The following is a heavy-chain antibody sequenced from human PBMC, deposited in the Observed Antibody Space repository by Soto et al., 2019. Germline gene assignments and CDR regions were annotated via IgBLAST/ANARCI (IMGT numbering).Heavy chain of an antibody. CDR1: GGTFSSYT. D-gene: IGHD2-2*01. CDR2: IIPILGIA. CDR3: AIHWRGCSSTRCYFYY. J-gene: IGHJ4*02. V-gene: IGHV1-69*02. Sequence: SVKVSCKASGGTFSSYTISWVRQAPGQGLEWMGRIIPILGIANYAQKFQGRVTITADKSTSTAYMELSSLRSEDTAVYYCAIHWRGCSSTRCYFYYWGQGSLVTVSA.